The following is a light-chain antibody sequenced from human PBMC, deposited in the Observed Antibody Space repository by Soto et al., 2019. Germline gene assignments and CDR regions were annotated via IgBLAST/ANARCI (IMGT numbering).Light chain of an antibody. CDR3: SSYTSSSTLYV. J-gene: IGLJ1*01. Sequence: QSLLTQPASVSGSPGQSITISCTGTSSDVGVYNYVSWFQQHPGKAPKLMIYDVSDRPSGVSYRFSGSKSGDTASLTISGLQAEDEADYYCSSYTSSSTLYVFGTGTKVTVL. V-gene: IGLV2-14*01. CDR1: SSDVGVYNY. CDR2: DVS.